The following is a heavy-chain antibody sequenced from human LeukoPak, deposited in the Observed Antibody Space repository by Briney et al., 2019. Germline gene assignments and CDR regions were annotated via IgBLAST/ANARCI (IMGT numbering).Heavy chain of an antibody. CDR1: GLSISSGRF. J-gene: IGHJ4*02. Sequence: SEALSLTCSVSGLSISSGRFWVWIRPPPGKGLEWLATVYESGTPFYNPSLKSRLTISVDSPRNQFSLRLTSVTAADTAVYYCVRTNPWDLTYYFGYWGQGTLVTVSS. CDR2: VYESGTP. V-gene: IGHV4-38-2*02. CDR3: VRTNPWDLTYYFGY. D-gene: IGHD1-14*01.